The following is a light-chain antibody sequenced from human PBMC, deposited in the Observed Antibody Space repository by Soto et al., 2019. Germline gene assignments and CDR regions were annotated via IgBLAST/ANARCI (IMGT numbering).Light chain of an antibody. CDR1: QSISTY. Sequence: DIQMTQSPSSLSASVGDRVTITCRASQSISTYLNWYQQKPGKAPKLLIYAASSLQSGVPSTFSGSGSGTDFTLTISSLQPEDFATYYCPQSYSTPWTFGQGTKVEF. V-gene: IGKV1-39*01. CDR2: AAS. CDR3: PQSYSTPWT. J-gene: IGKJ1*01.